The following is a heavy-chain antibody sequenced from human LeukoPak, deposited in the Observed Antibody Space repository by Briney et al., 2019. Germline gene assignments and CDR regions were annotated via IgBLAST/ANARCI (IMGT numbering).Heavy chain of an antibody. CDR2: IRSKAYGGTT. V-gene: IGHV3-49*03. D-gene: IGHD6-19*01. CDR3: TRAPQWLPVDY. Sequence: GGSLRLSCTASGFTFGDYAMSWFRQAPGKGLEWVGFIRSKAYGGTTEYAASVKGRFTISRDDSKSIAYLQMNSLKTEDTAVYYCTRAPQWLPVDYWGQGTLVTVSS. J-gene: IGHJ4*02. CDR1: GFTFGDYA.